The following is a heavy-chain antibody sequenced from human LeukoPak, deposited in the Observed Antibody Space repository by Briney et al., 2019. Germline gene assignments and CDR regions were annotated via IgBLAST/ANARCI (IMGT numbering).Heavy chain of an antibody. CDR2: IKEDGNKK. Sequence: GGSQRLSCAASGFTFSNYWMSWVRQAPGKGLEWVANIKEDGNKKYYVGSVKGRFTISRDNAKNSLYLQMNSLRVEDTAVYYCARDRWGYSYGGDWGQGALVTVSS. V-gene: IGHV3-7*01. CDR3: ARDRWGYSYGGD. CDR1: GFTFSNYW. D-gene: IGHD5-18*01. J-gene: IGHJ4*02.